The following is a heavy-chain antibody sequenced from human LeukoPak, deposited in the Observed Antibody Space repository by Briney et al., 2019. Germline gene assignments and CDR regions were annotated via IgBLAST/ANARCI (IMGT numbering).Heavy chain of an antibody. CDR1: GFTFNNYA. Sequence: PGGSLRLSCAASGFTFNNYAMSWVRQAPGMGLEWVSTVSGSGAIAYYTDSDKGRFTISRDNSKNTLYLQMNSLRAEDTAVYYCARDREGYFDYWGQGTLVTVSS. J-gene: IGHJ4*02. D-gene: IGHD1-26*01. V-gene: IGHV3-23*01. CDR3: ARDREGYFDY. CDR2: VSGSGAIA.